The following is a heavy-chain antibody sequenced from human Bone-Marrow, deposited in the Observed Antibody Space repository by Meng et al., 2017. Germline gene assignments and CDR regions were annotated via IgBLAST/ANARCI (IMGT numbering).Heavy chain of an antibody. J-gene: IGHJ4*02. V-gene: IGHV3-20*04. CDR2: INWNGGST. CDR3: TRGDFTPPHSPLFDY. CDR1: GFTFEDYG. Sequence: GGSLRLSCAASGFTFEDYGMSWVRHVPGKGLEWLGSINWNGGSTIYAASVEGRFTFSRDNAKNSLDLQMNSLTAEDTAFYYYTRGDFTPPHSPLFDYWGQGTLVTVSS. D-gene: IGHD2-15*01.